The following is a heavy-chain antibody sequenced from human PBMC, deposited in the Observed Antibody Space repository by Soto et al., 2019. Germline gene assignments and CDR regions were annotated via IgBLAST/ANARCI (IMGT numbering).Heavy chain of an antibody. CDR2: IASSSWNI. J-gene: IGHJ2*01. CDR1: GFTFSGYS. V-gene: IGHV3-48*02. Sequence: EVQLVESGGGLVVPGGSLRLSCAASGFTFSGYSMNWVRQAPGKGLEWVSYIASSSWNIYYADTVKGRFTISRDNAKNSLYLQMNSLRDEDTAVYYCARGPSAAAPLSDWFFDLWGRGTLVSVSS. D-gene: IGHD2-2*01. CDR3: ARGPSAAAPLSDWFFDL.